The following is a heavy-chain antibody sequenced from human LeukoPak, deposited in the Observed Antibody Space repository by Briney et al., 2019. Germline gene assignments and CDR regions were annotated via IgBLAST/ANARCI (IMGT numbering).Heavy chain of an antibody. CDR1: GGSISSGGYY. D-gene: IGHD2-2*01. V-gene: IGHV4-31*03. J-gene: IGHJ5*02. Sequence: SQTLSLTCTVSGGSISSGGYYWSWIHQHPGKGLEWIGYIYYSGSTYYNPSLKSRVTISVDTSKNQFSLKLSSVTAADTAVYYCARELDCSSTSCPRGDWFDPWGQGTLVTVSS. CDR3: ARELDCSSTSCPRGDWFDP. CDR2: IYYSGST.